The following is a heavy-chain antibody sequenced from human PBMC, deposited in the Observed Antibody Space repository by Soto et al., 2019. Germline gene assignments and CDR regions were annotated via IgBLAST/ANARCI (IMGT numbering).Heavy chain of an antibody. CDR1: GGSFSGYY. CDR2: INHSGST. Sequence: QVQLQQWGAGLLKPSETLSLTCAVYGGSFSGYYWSWIRQPPGKGLEWIGEINHSGSTNYNPSLKSRVTISVDTSKNQFSLKLSSVTAADTAVYYCARGHPPGQQLVPPFDYWGQGTLVTVSS. D-gene: IGHD6-13*01. CDR3: ARGHPPGQQLVPPFDY. J-gene: IGHJ4*02. V-gene: IGHV4-34*01.